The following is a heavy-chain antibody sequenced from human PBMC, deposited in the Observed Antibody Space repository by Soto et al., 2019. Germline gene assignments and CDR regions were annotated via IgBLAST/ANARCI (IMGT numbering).Heavy chain of an antibody. CDR3: ATHAPYYGSHFQH. D-gene: IGHD4-17*01. J-gene: IGHJ1*01. Sequence: EVQLLESGGGLVQPGGSLRLSCEASGFTFSSYAMSWVRQAPGKGLEWVSAISGSGGSKYYADSVKGRFTISRDNSKNTLYLQMNSLRAEDTAVYYCATHAPYYGSHFQHWGQGTLVTVSS. V-gene: IGHV3-23*01. CDR1: GFTFSSYA. CDR2: ISGSGGSK.